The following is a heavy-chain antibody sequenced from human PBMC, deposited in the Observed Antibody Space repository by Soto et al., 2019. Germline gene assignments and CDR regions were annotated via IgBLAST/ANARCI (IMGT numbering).Heavy chain of an antibody. D-gene: IGHD2-15*01. CDR2: ISSSSSYI. Sequence: EVQLVESGGCLVKPGGSLRLSCAASGFTFSSYSMNWVRQAPGKGLEWVSSISSSSSYIYYADSVKGRFTISRDNAKNSLYLQMNSLRAEDTAVYYCARDSYGSGGGSDYWGQGTLVTVSS. CDR1: GFTFSSYS. J-gene: IGHJ4*02. CDR3: ARDSYGSGGGSDY. V-gene: IGHV3-21*01.